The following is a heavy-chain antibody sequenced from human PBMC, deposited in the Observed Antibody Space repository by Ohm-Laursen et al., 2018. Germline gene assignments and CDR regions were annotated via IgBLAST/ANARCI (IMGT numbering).Heavy chain of an antibody. V-gene: IGHV3-7*01. CDR1: GFTFSTYW. J-gene: IGHJ6*02. CDR3: ARGGLGILEYRGNYYYGMDV. Sequence: SLRLSCTASGFTFSTYWMFWVRQAPGKGLEWVASVNEDASEKYYVDSVKGRFTISRDNAKNSLYLQMNSLRADDTAVYYCARGGLGILEYRGNYYYGMDVWGQGTTVTVSS. D-gene: IGHD7-27*01. CDR2: VNEDASEK.